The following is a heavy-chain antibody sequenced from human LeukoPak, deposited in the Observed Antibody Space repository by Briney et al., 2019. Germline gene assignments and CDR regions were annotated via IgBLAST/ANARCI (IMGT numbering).Heavy chain of an antibody. CDR3: ARPQKVMVTATDYWYFDL. J-gene: IGHJ2*01. V-gene: IGHV4-59*01. CDR2: VYYSGNT. Sequence: SETLSLTCTVSGVSISSDYSNWIRQTPEKGLEWIGYVYYSGNTNYNPSLKSRILLAVDTSKNQFSLTLFSVTAADTGVYYCARPQKVMVTATDYWYFDLWGRGTLLTVSS. CDR1: GVSISSDY. D-gene: IGHD2-21*02.